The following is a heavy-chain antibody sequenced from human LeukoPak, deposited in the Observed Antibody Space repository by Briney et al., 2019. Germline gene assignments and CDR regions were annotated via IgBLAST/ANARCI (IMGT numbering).Heavy chain of an antibody. J-gene: IGHJ4*02. CDR3: ARSHYYDSSGYHGPFDY. Sequence: SETLSLTCTASGGSISSGGYYWSWIRQHPGKGLEWIGYIYYSGSTYYNPSLKSRVTISVDTSKNQFSLKLSSVTAADTAVYYCARSHYYDSSGYHGPFDYWGQGTLVTVSS. CDR1: GGSISSGGYY. V-gene: IGHV4-31*03. D-gene: IGHD3-22*01. CDR2: IYYSGST.